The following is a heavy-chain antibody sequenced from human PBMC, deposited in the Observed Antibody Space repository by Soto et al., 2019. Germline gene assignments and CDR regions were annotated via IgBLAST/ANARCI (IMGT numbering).Heavy chain of an antibody. CDR2: IGTIGDT. D-gene: IGHD2-15*01. J-gene: IGHJ4*02. CDR1: GFTFRNFD. Sequence: PWGSLRLSCAASGFTFRNFDFHWVRQPSGRGLEWVATIGTIGDTYYPVSVKGRFTVSRENAKSAVSLQMNSLTVGDTAVYFCVRGQEVGAHFFDSWGQGTPVTVSS. V-gene: IGHV3-13*01. CDR3: VRGQEVGAHFFDS.